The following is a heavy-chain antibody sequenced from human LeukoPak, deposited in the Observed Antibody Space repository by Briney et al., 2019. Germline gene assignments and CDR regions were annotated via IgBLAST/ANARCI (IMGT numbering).Heavy chain of an antibody. Sequence: PGGSLRLSCAASGFTFSSYAMHWVRQAPGKGLEWVAVISYDGSNKYYTDSVKGRFTISRDNSKNTLYLQMNSLRAEDTAVYYCAKVGPALLWFGELGGWYFDLWGRGTLVTVSS. CDR3: AKVGPALLWFGELGGWYFDL. CDR1: GFTFSSYA. D-gene: IGHD3-10*01. J-gene: IGHJ2*01. V-gene: IGHV3-30*04. CDR2: ISYDGSNK.